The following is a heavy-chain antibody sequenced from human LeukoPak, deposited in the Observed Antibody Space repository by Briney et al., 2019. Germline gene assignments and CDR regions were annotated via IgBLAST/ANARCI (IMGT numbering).Heavy chain of an antibody. CDR3: ARDGTSIAVAGTGDY. CDR2: IYYSGST. D-gene: IGHD6-19*01. Sequence: SETLSLTCTVSGGSISSYYWSWIRQPPGKGLEWIGYIYYSGSTNYNPSLKSRVTISVDTSKNQFSLKLSSVTAADTAVYYCARDGTSIAVAGTGDYWGQGTLVTVSS. J-gene: IGHJ4*02. V-gene: IGHV4-59*12. CDR1: GGSISSYY.